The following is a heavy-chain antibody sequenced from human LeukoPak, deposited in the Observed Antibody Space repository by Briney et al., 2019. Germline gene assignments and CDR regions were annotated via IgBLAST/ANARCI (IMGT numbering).Heavy chain of an antibody. Sequence: SETLSLTCTVSGASVSGSAYYWGWIRQPPGKGLEWIGNIYYSGSTYYNESLESRVTISLDTSKSQFSLKVRYVTAADTAVYYCARGLNDSWTGENYWGQGTLVTVSS. D-gene: IGHD3-3*01. J-gene: IGHJ4*02. CDR1: GASVSGSAYY. CDR2: IYYSGST. V-gene: IGHV4-39*07. CDR3: ARGLNDSWTGENY.